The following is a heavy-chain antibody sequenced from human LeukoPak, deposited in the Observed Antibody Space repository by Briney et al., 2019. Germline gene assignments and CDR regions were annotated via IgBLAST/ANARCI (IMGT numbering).Heavy chain of an antibody. V-gene: IGHV3-48*02. CDR1: GYTFSSYS. D-gene: IGHD3-10*01. CDR3: SRDRHRWFEVLLHPNWFDP. CDR2: ISSSSSTI. J-gene: IGHJ5*02. Sequence: GGSLRLSCAASGYTFSSYSMNWVRQAPGKGLEWVSYISSSSSTIYYADSVKGRFTISRDNARNSLYLQMNSLRDEDTAVYYCSRDRHRWFEVLLHPNWFDPWGQGTLVTVSS.